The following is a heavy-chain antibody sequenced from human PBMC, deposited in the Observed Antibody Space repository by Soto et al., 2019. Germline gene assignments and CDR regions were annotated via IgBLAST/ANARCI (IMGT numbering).Heavy chain of an antibody. CDR1: GFTFSSYD. CDR2: IGTAGDT. V-gene: IGHV3-13*01. CDR3: ARESLAAAGIGGFDP. J-gene: IGHJ5*02. D-gene: IGHD6-13*01. Sequence: GSLRLSCAASGFTFSSYDMHWVRQATGKGLEWVSAIGTAGDTYYPGSVKGRFTISRENAKNSLYLQMNSLRAEDTAVYYCARESLAAAGIGGFDPWGQGTLVTVSS.